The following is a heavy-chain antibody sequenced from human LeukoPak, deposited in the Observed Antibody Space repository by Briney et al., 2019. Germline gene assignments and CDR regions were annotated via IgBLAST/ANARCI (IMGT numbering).Heavy chain of an antibody. J-gene: IGHJ4*02. V-gene: IGHV3-15*01. CDR3: TTDYGDVFDY. CDR2: IKSKTDGRTT. D-gene: IGHD4-17*01. CDR1: GFTFSNAW. Sequence: GGSLRLSCAASGFTFSNAWMSWVRQAPGKGLEWVGRIKSKTDGRTTDYAAPVKGRFTISRDDSKNTLYLQMNSLKTEDTAVYYCTTDYGDVFDYWGQGTLVTVSS.